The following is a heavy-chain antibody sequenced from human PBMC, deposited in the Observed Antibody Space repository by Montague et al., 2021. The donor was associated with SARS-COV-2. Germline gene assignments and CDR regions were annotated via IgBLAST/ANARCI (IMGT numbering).Heavy chain of an antibody. CDR2: IHYSGST. J-gene: IGHJ6*02. D-gene: IGHD1-26*01. CDR1: GGSISSSSYY. Sequence: TLSLTCAVSGGSISSSSYYWGWIRQPPGKGLEWIGSIHYSGSTYYNPSLKSRVSISVDTSKNQFSLKLSSVAAADTAVYYCARLWDTVYYYYGMDVWGQGTTVTVSS. CDR3: ARLWDTVYYYYGMDV. V-gene: IGHV4-39*01.